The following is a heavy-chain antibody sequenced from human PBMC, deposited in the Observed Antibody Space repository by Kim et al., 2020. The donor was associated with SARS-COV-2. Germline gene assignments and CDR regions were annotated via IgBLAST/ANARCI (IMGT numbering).Heavy chain of an antibody. D-gene: IGHD3-10*01. V-gene: IGHV3-72*01. J-gene: IGHJ4*02. Sequence: ASVEVRFIISRDDSKKSIYLQMNSLKTEDTAVYYCATTENYAGSRRQGLDHWGQGTVVTVSS. CDR3: ATTENYAGSRRQGLDH.